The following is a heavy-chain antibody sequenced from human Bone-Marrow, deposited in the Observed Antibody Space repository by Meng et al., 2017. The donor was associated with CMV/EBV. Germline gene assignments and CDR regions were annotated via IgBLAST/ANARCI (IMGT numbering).Heavy chain of an antibody. CDR1: GFSFSSYG. V-gene: IGHV3-30*02. CDR3: AKDLTGDNAFDI. CDR2: IRYDGGNK. J-gene: IGHJ3*02. D-gene: IGHD1-26*01. Sequence: GESLKISCAASGFSFSSYGMHWVRQAPGKGLEWVAFIRYDGGNKYYADSVKGRFTISRDNSKNTLYLQMNSLRAEDTAVYYCAKDLTGDNAFDIWGQGTMVTVSS.